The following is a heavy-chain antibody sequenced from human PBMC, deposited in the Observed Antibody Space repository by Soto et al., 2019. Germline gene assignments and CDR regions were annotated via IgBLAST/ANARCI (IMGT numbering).Heavy chain of an antibody. CDR2: ISSSSSYT. Sequence: GGSLRLSCAASGFTFSDYYMSWIRQAPGKGLEWVSYISSSSSYTNYADSVKGRFTISRDNAKNSLYLQMDSLRAEDTAVYYCTRGTTVTPYPLDHWGQGSLVTVSS. CDR1: GFTFSDYY. J-gene: IGHJ4*02. V-gene: IGHV3-11*06. CDR3: TRGTTVTPYPLDH. D-gene: IGHD4-17*01.